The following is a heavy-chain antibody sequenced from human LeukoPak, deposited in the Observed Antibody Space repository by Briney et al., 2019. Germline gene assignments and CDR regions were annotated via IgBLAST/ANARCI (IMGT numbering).Heavy chain of an antibody. Sequence: PSETLSLTCTVSGGSISSYYWSWIRQPPGKGLEWIGYIYYSGSTNYNPSLKSRVTISVDTSKNQFSLNLTSVTAADTAVYFCAKARGYGSGYFEYWGQGILVPVSS. D-gene: IGHD3-10*01. J-gene: IGHJ4*02. CDR3: AKARGYGSGYFEY. CDR2: IYYSGST. V-gene: IGHV4-59*08. CDR1: GGSISSYY.